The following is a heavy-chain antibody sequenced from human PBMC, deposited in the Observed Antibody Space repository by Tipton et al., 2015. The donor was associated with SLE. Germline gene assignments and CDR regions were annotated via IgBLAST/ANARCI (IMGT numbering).Heavy chain of an antibody. CDR3: ARRGVSSGAFDY. Sequence: TLSLTCTVSGGSISSSSYYWGWIRQPPGKGQEWIGSLYYSGGTYYNPSLKSRITISVDTSKNQFSLKLSSVTAADTAVYYCARRGVSSGAFDYWGQGALVPVSS. J-gene: IGHJ4*02. CDR1: GGSISSSSYY. CDR2: LYYSGGT. V-gene: IGHV4-39*01. D-gene: IGHD3-22*01.